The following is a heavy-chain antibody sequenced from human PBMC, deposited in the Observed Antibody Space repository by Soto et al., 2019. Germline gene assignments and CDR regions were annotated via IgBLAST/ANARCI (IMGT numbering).Heavy chain of an antibody. CDR3: ARDHSRHYYFDY. J-gene: IGHJ4*02. Sequence: ASVKVSCKASGYTFTSYGISWVRQAPGQGLEWMGWISAYNGNTNYAQKLQGRVTMTTDTSTSTAYMELRSLRSDDTAVYYCARDHSRHYYFDYWGQGSLVTVAS. CDR2: ISAYNGNT. D-gene: IGHD1-26*01. CDR1: GYTFTSYG. V-gene: IGHV1-18*01.